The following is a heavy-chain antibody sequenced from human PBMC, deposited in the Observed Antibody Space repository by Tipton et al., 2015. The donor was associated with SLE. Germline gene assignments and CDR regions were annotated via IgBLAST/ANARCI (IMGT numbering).Heavy chain of an antibody. V-gene: IGHV4-61*02. CDR3: ARLSDGGSDFDS. CDR2: IHVTGTS. Sequence: TLSLTCAVSGDSVSNEFYSWGWVRQPAGKGLEWIGRIHVTGTSTYNPSLKSRVTLSLDTSKNQFSLKLSSVTAADTAVYFCARLSDGGSDFDSWGQGTLVTVSS. D-gene: IGHD2-15*01. CDR1: GDSVSNEFYS. J-gene: IGHJ4*02.